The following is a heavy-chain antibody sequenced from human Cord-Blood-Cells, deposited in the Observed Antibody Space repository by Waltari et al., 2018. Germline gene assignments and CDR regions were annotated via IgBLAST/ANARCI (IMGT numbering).Heavy chain of an antibody. D-gene: IGHD6-19*01. CDR1: GFTFSSYD. V-gene: IGHV3-23*01. CDR2: ISCSGGST. J-gene: IGHJ3*02. Sequence: EVQLLESGGGLVQPGGSLRLYCAASGFTFSSYDMSWVRQAPGKGLCGVSAISCSGGSTYYADSVKGRFTSSRDNCQNTLYLQRNSLRAEDTAVYYCAKWGGWYAFDIWGQGTMVTVSS. CDR3: AKWGGWYAFDI.